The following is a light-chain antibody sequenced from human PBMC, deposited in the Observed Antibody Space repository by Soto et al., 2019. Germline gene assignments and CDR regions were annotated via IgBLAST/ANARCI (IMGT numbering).Light chain of an antibody. CDR2: GAS. CDR3: HQYNDWPRFT. V-gene: IGKV3-15*01. Sequence: EIVMTQSPATLSVSPGERATLSCRASQSVSTDLAWYQQKPGQAPRRLIYGASTGATGIPARFSGSGSGTEFTLTINSLQSEDLAVYYCHQYNDWPRFTFGPGTKVEIK. CDR1: QSVSTD. J-gene: IGKJ3*01.